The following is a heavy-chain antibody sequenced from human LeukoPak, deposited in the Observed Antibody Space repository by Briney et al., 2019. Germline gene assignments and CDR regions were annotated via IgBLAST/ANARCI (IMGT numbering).Heavy chain of an antibody. D-gene: IGHD3-9*01. CDR2: IYPGDSDT. V-gene: IGHV5-51*01. CDR1: GYSFTSYW. J-gene: IGHJ4*02. Sequence: GESLKTSCKGSGYSFTSYWIGWVRQMPGKGLEWMGIIYPGDSDTRYSPSFQGQVTISADKSIRTAYLQRSSLKASDTAMYYCARGNYDILTGYYPHFDYWGQGTLVTVSS. CDR3: ARGNYDILTGYYPHFDY.